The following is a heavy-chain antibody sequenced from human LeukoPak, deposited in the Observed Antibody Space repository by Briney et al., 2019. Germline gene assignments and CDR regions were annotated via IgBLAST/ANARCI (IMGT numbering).Heavy chain of an antibody. CDR2: IYSGGST. Sequence: PGGSLRLSCAASEFSVGSNYMTWVRQAPGKGLEWVSLIYSGGSTYYADSVKGRFTISRDNSKNTLYLQMNSLRAEDTAVYYCAKRSNYYDSSGHTDYWGQGTLVTVSS. J-gene: IGHJ4*02. V-gene: IGHV3-66*01. CDR3: AKRSNYYDSSGHTDY. D-gene: IGHD3-22*01. CDR1: EFSVGSNY.